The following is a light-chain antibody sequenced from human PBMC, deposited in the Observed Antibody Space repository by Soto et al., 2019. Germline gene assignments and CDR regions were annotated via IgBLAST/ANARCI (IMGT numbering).Light chain of an antibody. CDR2: GVT. CDR1: SSDIGFYNY. CDR3: SSYSTSFFYV. V-gene: IGLV2-14*03. J-gene: IGLJ1*01. Sequence: QSVLTQPASVSGSPGQSFTISCTGTSSDIGFYNYVSWYQQYPGKAPNLLIYGVTNRPSGVSYRFSGSKSGSTASLTISGLRDEDEADYYCSSYSTSFFYVFGTGTKVTVL.